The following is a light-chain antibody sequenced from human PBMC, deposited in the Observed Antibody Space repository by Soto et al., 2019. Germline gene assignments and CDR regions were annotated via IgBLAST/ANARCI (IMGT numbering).Light chain of an antibody. CDR3: SSYTSSSTYV. CDR1: SSDVGGYNF. CDR2: DVN. V-gene: IGLV2-14*03. Sequence: QSALTQPASVSGSPGQSITIYCTGTSSDVGGYNFVSWYQQHPGKAPKLMIYDVNNRPSGVSNRFSGSKSGNTASLTISGLQAEYEADYYCSSYTSSSTYVFGTGTKRTVL. J-gene: IGLJ1*01.